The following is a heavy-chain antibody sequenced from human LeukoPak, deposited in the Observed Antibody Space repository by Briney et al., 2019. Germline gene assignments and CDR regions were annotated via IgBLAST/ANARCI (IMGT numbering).Heavy chain of an antibody. CDR2: FDPEDGET. D-gene: IGHD6-13*01. CDR1: GYTLTELS. J-gene: IGHJ6*03. V-gene: IGHV1-24*01. Sequence: ASVKVSRKVSGYTLTELSMHWVRQAPGKGLEWMGGFDPEDGETIYAQKFQGRVTMTEDTSTDTAYMELSSLRSEDTAVYYCATSKVAAGPWYYYYMDVWGKGTTVTVSS. CDR3: ATSKVAAGPWYYYYMDV.